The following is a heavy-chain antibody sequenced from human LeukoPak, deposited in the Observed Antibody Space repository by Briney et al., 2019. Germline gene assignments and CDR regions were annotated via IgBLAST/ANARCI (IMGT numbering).Heavy chain of an antibody. CDR2: ISKTNTYI. CDR3: VRDLYAYGFFDY. V-gene: IGHV3-21*01. J-gene: IGHJ4*02. Sequence: GQSLRLSCAASGFTFSSHTMNWVRQAPGKGLEWVSSISKTNTYIYYATSVKGRFTISRDNAKNSLFLQLNSLRAEDTAVYYCVRDLYAYGFFDYWGQGALVTVSS. D-gene: IGHD3-10*01. CDR1: GFTFSSHT.